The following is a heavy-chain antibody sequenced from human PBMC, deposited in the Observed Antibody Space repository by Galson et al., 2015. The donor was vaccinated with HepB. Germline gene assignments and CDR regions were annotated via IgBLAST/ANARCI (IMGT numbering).Heavy chain of an antibody. J-gene: IGHJ3*02. CDR2: IYYSGST. Sequence: TLSLTCTVSGGSISSYYWSWIRQPPGKGLEWIGYIYYSGSTNYNPSLKSRVTISVDTSKNQFSLKLSSATAADTAVYYCARGLSLSYEEDAFDIWGQGTMVTVSS. D-gene: IGHD1-26*01. CDR3: ARGLSLSYEEDAFDI. CDR1: GGSISSYY. V-gene: IGHV4-59*01.